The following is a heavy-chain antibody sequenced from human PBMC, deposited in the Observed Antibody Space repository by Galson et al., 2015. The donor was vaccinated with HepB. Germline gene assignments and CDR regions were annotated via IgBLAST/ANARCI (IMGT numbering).Heavy chain of an antibody. V-gene: IGHV7-4-1*02. CDR3: ARAEGSGYYYVGY. CDR1: GYTFSRYG. J-gene: IGHJ4*02. Sequence: SVKVSCKASGYTFSRYGINWVRQAPGQGPEWMGRINTNTGNPTYAQGLTGRFVFSLDTSVSTAYLQINSLKAEDTAVYYCARAEGSGYYYVGYWGQGTLVTVSS. D-gene: IGHD3-22*01. CDR2: INTNTGNP.